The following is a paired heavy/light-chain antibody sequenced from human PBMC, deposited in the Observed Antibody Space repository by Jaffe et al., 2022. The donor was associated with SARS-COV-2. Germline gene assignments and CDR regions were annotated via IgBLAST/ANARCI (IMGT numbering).Heavy chain of an antibody. Sequence: QLQLQDSGPGLVKPSETLSLTCTVSGGSISSNSSYWGWIRQPPGKGLEWIGSVYYSGTTYHSPSLESRVTISVDTSKNQISLKLSSVTAADTAVYYCARHSYSNYVVFDNWGQGTLVTVSS. V-gene: IGHV4-39*01. D-gene: IGHD4-4*01. J-gene: IGHJ4*02. CDR2: VYYSGTT. CDR3: ARHSYSNYVVFDN. CDR1: GGSISSNSSY.
Light chain of an antibody. CDR2: DAS. J-gene: IGKJ5*01. V-gene: IGKV3D-20*01. Sequence: EIVLTQSPATLSLSPGERATLSCGASQSVSSSYLAWYQQKPGLAPRLLIYDASSRATGIPDRFSGSGSGTDFTLTISRLEPEDFAVYYCQHYGGSPRVTFGQGTRLEIK. CDR3: QHYGGSPRVT. CDR1: QSVSSSY.